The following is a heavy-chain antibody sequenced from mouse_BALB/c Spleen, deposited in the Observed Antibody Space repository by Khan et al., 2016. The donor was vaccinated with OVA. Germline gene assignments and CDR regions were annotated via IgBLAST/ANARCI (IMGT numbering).Heavy chain of an antibody. Sequence: QVQLKQSGPGLVQPSQSLSITCTVSGFSLTTYGIHWVRQSPGKGLEWLGVIWSGGNTDYNAPFISRLSISKDNSKSQVFFKRNSLHADDTAMYYCARSSYRYDFTYWGQGTLVTVSA. J-gene: IGHJ3*01. CDR1: GFSLTTYG. CDR3: ARSSYRYDFTY. CDR2: IWSGGNT. V-gene: IGHV2-2*01. D-gene: IGHD2-12*01.